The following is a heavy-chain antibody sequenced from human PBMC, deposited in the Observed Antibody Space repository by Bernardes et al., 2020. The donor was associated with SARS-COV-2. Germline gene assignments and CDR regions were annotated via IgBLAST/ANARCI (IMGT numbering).Heavy chain of an antibody. Sequence: GGSLRLSCAASGFSFNNYGMHWVRQAPGKGLEWVALISYEGSNKYYADSVKGRFTISRDNSKNTLYLQMNSLRAEDTAVYYCARRLFMVRGPYGMDVWGQGTTVTVSS. J-gene: IGHJ6*02. CDR3: ARRLFMVRGPYGMDV. CDR1: GFSFNNYG. V-gene: IGHV3-30*03. CDR2: ISYEGSNK. D-gene: IGHD3-10*01.